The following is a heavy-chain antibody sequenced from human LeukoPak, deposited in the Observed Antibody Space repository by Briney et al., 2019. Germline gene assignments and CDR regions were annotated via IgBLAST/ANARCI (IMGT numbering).Heavy chain of an antibody. CDR1: GFTFDDYA. Sequence: GGSLRLSCAASGFTFDDYAMHWVRPAPGKGLEWVSLISWDGGSTYYADSVKGRFTISRDNSKNSLYLQMNSLRAEDTALYYCAKDISGGAARTFDYWGQGTLVTVSS. J-gene: IGHJ4*02. D-gene: IGHD6-6*01. CDR3: AKDISGGAARTFDY. CDR2: ISWDGGST. V-gene: IGHV3-43D*03.